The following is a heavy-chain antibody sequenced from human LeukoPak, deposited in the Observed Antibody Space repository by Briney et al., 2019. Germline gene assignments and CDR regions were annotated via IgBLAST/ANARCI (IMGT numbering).Heavy chain of an antibody. J-gene: IGHJ4*02. D-gene: IGHD5-24*01. CDR3: AKDGMAFDY. CDR2: ISYDGSNK. Sequence: PGGSLRLSCAASGFTFSSYGMHWVRQAPGKGLEWVAVISYDGSNKYYADSVKGRFTISRDNSKNTLYLQMNSLRAEDTAVYYCAKDGMAFDYWGQGTLVTVSS. V-gene: IGHV3-30*18. CDR1: GFTFSSYG.